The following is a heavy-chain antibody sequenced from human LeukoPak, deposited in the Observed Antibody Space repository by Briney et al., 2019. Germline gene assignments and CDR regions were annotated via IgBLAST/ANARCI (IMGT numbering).Heavy chain of an antibody. CDR1: GGSFSGYY. CDR2: INHSGST. J-gene: IGHJ4*02. CDR3: ARARLGGAILSN. D-gene: IGHD3-10*01. Sequence: NTSETLSLTCAVYGGSFSGYYWSWIRQPPGKGLEWIGEINHSGSTNYNPSLKSRVTISVDTSKNQFSLKLSSVTAADTAVYYCARARLGGAILSNWGQGTLVTVSS. V-gene: IGHV4-34*01.